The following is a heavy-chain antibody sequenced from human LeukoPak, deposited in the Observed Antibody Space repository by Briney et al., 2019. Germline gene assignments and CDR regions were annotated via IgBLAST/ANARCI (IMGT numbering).Heavy chain of an antibody. CDR3: ARGGNWGYYDSSGYYSH. CDR1: GGSFSGYY. Sequence: SETLSLTCAVYGGSFSGYYWSWVRQPPGKGLEWIGEINHSGSTKYNPSLKSRVAISIVTSKNQFSLKMSSVTAADTAVYYCARGGNWGYYDSSGYYSHWGQGTLVTVSS. D-gene: IGHD3-22*01. V-gene: IGHV4-34*01. CDR2: INHSGST. J-gene: IGHJ4*02.